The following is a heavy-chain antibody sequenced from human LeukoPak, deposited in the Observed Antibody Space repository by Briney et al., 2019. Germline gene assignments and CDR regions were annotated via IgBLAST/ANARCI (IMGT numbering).Heavy chain of an antibody. J-gene: IGHJ6*02. CDR3: AREWVATERLGYCSGGSCTEGMDV. V-gene: IGHV1-2*04. CDR1: GYTFTGYY. D-gene: IGHD2-15*01. CDR2: INPNSGGT. Sequence: GASVKVSCKASGYTFTGYYMHWVRQAPGQGLEWMGWINPNSGGTNYAQKFQGWVTMTRDTSISTAYMELSRLRSDDTAVYYCAREWVATERLGYCSGGSCTEGMDVWGQGTTVTVSS.